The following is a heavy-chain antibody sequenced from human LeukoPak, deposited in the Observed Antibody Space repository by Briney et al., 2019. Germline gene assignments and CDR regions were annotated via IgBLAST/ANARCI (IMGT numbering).Heavy chain of an antibody. D-gene: IGHD4-17*01. V-gene: IGHV3-30*18. CDR1: GFTLSSFG. CDR2: LSYDGSNN. J-gene: IGHJ4*02. Sequence: PGGSLRLSCAPSGFTLSSFGMHWVRQAPGKGPDREAVLSYDGSNNFYADSVKGRFTISRDNSKNTLYLQMISLRPEDTAVYYCAKDASTVTLHADYWGQGTLVTVSS. CDR3: AKDASTVTLHADY.